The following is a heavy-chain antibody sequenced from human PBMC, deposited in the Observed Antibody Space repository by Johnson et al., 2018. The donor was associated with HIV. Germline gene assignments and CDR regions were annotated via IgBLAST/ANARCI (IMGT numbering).Heavy chain of an antibody. CDR1: GFTVSSNY. Sequence: VQLVESGGGLVQPGGSLRLSCAASGFTVSSNYMSWVRQAPGKGLEWVSVIYSGGSTYYADSVKGRFTISRDNSKNTLYLQMNSLRAEDTAVYYCARAGYGDPSRGDIWGQGTMVTVSS. V-gene: IGHV3-66*01. D-gene: IGHD4-17*01. J-gene: IGHJ3*02. CDR2: IYSGGST. CDR3: ARAGYGDPSRGDI.